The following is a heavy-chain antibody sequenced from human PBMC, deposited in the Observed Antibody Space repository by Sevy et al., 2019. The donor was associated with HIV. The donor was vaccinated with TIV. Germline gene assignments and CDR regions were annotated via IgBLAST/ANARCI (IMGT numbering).Heavy chain of an antibody. J-gene: IGHJ6*02. Sequence: GGSLRLSCAASGFTFSSYGMHWVRQAPGKGLEWVAFIRYDGSNKYYADSVKGRFTISRDNSKNTLYLQMNSLRAGDTARNYCGKDNDVWSGYSLLNYYYYGMDVWGQGTTVTVSS. D-gene: IGHD3-3*01. CDR1: GFTFSSYG. CDR3: GKDNDVWSGYSLLNYYYYGMDV. CDR2: IRYDGSNK. V-gene: IGHV3-30*02.